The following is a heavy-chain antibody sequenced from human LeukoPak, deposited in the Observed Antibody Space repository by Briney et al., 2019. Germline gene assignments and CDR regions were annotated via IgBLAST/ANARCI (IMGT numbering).Heavy chain of an antibody. J-gene: IGHJ5*02. CDR1: GYTFTDYS. V-gene: IGHV1-2*02. Sequence: ASVKVSSKASGYTFTDYSMHWVRQAPGQGLEWMGWINPNSGGTKYAQKFQGRVTMTGDTSISTGYMEVSRLTSDDTAVYYCARDPGGIPAAIGGWFDPWGPGTLVTVSS. CDR3: ARDPGGIPAAIGGWFDP. D-gene: IGHD2-2*02. CDR2: INPNSGGT.